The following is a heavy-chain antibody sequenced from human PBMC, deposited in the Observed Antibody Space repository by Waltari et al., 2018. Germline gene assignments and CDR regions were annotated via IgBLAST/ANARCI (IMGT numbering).Heavy chain of an antibody. V-gene: IGHV3-30*02. D-gene: IGHD2-2*01. CDR2: IRYDGSNK. CDR3: AKDKGPAAIDY. Sequence: QVQLVESGGGVVQPGGSLRLSCAASGFTFSSYGMHWVRQAPGKGLEWVAFIRYDGSNKYYADSVKGRFTISRDNSNNTLYLQMNSLRAEDTAVYYYAKDKGPAAIDYWGQGTLVTVSS. J-gene: IGHJ4*02. CDR1: GFTFSSYG.